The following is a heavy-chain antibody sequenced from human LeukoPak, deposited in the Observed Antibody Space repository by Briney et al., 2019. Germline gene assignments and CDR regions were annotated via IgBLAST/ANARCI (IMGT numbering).Heavy chain of an antibody. D-gene: IGHD6-19*01. CDR1: GFTFSSYA. J-gene: IGHJ4*02. CDR3: AKDGYSSGWYSNY. V-gene: IGHV3-23*01. Sequence: PGGSLRLSCAASGFTFSSYAMSWVRQAPGKGLEWVSAISGSGGSTYYADSVKGRFTISRDNSRNTLYLQMNSLRAEDTAVYYCAKDGYSSGWYSNYWGQGTLVTVSS. CDR2: ISGSGGST.